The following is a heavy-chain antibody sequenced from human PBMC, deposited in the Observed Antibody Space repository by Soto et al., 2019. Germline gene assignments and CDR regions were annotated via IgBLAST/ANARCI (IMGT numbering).Heavy chain of an antibody. CDR1: GGTISGYY. V-gene: IGHV4-4*07. J-gene: IGHJ5*02. D-gene: IGHD3-3*01. CDR3: ARGQRFSDWFDP. Sequence: SETLSLTCTVTGGTISGYYWTWIRQSAGGGLEWIGRIYSSGSTNYNPSLKSRVTISLDTSMNHFSLRLSSVTAADTAVYYCARGQRFSDWFDPWGQGTLVTVSS. CDR2: IYSSGST.